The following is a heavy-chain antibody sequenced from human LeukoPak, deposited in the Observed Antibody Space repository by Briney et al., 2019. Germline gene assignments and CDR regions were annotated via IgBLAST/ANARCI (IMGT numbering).Heavy chain of an antibody. D-gene: IGHD3-22*01. CDR2: INHSGST. V-gene: IGHV4-34*01. Sequence: SETLSLTCAVYGGSFSGYYWSWIRQPPGKGLEWIGEINHSGSTNYNPSLKSRVTISVDTSKNQFSLKLSSVTAADTAVYSCARADIVVGSGYPAFPFQHWGQGTLVTVSS. CDR3: ARADIVVGSGYPAFPFQH. J-gene: IGHJ1*01. CDR1: GGSFSGYY.